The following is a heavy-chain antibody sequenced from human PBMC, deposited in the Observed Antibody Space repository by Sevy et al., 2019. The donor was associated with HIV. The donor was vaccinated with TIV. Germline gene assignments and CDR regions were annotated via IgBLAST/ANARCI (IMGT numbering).Heavy chain of an antibody. CDR3: STDPIIVLLVPDGMDV. D-gene: IGHD2-8*02. V-gene: IGHV3-15*01. CDR2: IKSKPDGGTT. CDR1: GFTFSHAW. Sequence: GGSLRLSCAASGFTFSHAWMSWVRQAPGKGLEWVGRIKSKPDGGTTDYAAPVKGRFTISRDDSKNTLFLQMNSLKTEDTAVYYCSTDPIIVLLVPDGMDVWGQGTTVTVSS. J-gene: IGHJ6*02.